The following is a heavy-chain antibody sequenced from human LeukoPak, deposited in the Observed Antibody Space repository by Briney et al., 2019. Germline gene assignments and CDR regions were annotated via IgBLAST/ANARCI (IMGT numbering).Heavy chain of an antibody. V-gene: IGHV3-7*01. CDR3: AGSSAS. D-gene: IGHD2-2*01. CDR1: GFTFGSYW. Sequence: GGSLRLSCAASGFTFGSYWMTWVRRAPGKGREWVANIKQDGSEKYYVDSVKGRFTISTDNAKNSLYLQMNRLRAEDTAVYYCAGSSASWGQGTLVTVYS. J-gene: IGHJ5*02. CDR2: IKQDGSEK.